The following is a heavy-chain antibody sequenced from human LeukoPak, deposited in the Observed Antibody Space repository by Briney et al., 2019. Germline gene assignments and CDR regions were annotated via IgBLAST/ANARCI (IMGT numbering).Heavy chain of an antibody. D-gene: IGHD1/OR15-1a*01. J-gene: IGHJ4*02. CDR3: ARYQTGTMFAV. CDR1: GDSISTSSYY. Sequence: PSETLSLTCSVSGDSISTSSYYWGWIRQPPGNGLEWIGTIYYSGSTYYNPSLTSRVTISVDTSKNQFSLKLSSVTAADTAIYYCARYQTGTMFAVWGQGTLVTISS. V-gene: IGHV4-39*01. CDR2: IYYSGST.